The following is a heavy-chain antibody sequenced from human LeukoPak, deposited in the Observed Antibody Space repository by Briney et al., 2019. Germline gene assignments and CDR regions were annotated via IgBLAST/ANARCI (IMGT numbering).Heavy chain of an antibody. Sequence: SVKVSCKASGGTFSSYAISWVRQAPGQGLEWMGRIIPILGIANYAQKFQGRVTITTDKSTSTAYMELSSLRSEDTAVYYCARGIRNQLLSEYWGQGSLVTVSS. CDR2: IIPILGIA. V-gene: IGHV1-69*04. D-gene: IGHD2-2*01. CDR1: GGTFSSYA. J-gene: IGHJ4*02. CDR3: ARGIRNQLLSEY.